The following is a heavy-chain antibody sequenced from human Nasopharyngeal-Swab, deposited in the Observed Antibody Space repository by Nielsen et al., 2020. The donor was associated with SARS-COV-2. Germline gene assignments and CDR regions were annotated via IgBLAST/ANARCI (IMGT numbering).Heavy chain of an antibody. CDR3: AREVVGGLVDS. J-gene: IGHJ4*02. Sequence: SETLSLTCTVSGGSTSSYYWSWIRQSPGQGLDWIGYFYYSGITNYNPSLKTRVTILIDTSKNQFSLKLNSVTAAGTAVYYCAREVVGGLVDSWGQGTLVTVSS. CDR1: GGSTSSYY. V-gene: IGHV4-59*12. D-gene: IGHD1-26*01. CDR2: FYYSGIT.